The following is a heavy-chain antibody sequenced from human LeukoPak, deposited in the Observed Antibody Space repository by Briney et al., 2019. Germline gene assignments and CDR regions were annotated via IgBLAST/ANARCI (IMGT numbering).Heavy chain of an antibody. V-gene: IGHV1-8*03. CDR2: MNPNSGNT. CDR1: GYTFTSYD. J-gene: IGHJ4*02. Sequence: ASVKVSCKASGYTFTSYDINWVRQATGQGLEWMGWMNPNSGNTGYAQKFQGRVTITRNTFISTAYMELSSLRSEDTAVYYCAKSLFGEFFDYWGQGTLVTVSS. CDR3: AKSLFGEFFDY. D-gene: IGHD3-10*02.